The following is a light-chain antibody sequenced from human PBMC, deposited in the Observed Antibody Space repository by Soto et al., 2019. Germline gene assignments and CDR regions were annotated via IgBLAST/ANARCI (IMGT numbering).Light chain of an antibody. V-gene: IGKV3-15*01. J-gene: IGKJ4*01. CDR3: QQYNNWPPGT. Sequence: EIVVTQSPATLSMSPGERATLSCRASQSVTRYLAWYQQKPGQGPRLLIYDASTRATGIPARFSGSGSGTESTLTISSLQSEDFAVYYCQQYNNWPPGTFGGGTKVEIK. CDR1: QSVTRY. CDR2: DAS.